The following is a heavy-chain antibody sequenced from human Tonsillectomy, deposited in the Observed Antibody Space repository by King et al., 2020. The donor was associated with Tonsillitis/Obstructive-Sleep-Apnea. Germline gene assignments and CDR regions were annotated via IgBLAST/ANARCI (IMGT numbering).Heavy chain of an antibody. V-gene: IGHV4-59*01. CDR3: AIRLAAAGHFDY. CDR2: IYYSGST. CDR1: GGSISSYY. Sequence: VQLQESGPGLVKPSETLSLTCTVSGGSISSYYWSWIRQPPGKGLEWIGYIYYSGSTNYNPSLKSRVTISVDTSKSQFSLKLSSVTAADTAVYYCAIRLAAAGHFDYWGQGTLVTVSS. D-gene: IGHD6-13*01. J-gene: IGHJ4*02.